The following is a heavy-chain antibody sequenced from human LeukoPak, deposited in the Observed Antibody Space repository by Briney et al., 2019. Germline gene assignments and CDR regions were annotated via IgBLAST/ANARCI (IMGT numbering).Heavy chain of an antibody. CDR1: GFTFSSYS. CDR2: ICSSSSYI. CDR3: AREAAYHDSSGYYVY. V-gene: IGHV3-21*01. J-gene: IGHJ4*02. D-gene: IGHD3-22*01. Sequence: PGGSLRLSCAASGFTFSSYSMNWVRQAPGKGLAWVSSICSSSSYIYYADSVKGRSTISRDNAKNSLYLQMNSLRAEDTAVYYCAREAAYHDSSGYYVYWGQGTLVTVSS.